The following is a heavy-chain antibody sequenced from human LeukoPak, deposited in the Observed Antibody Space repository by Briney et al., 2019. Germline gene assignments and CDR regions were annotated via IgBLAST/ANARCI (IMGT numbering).Heavy chain of an antibody. J-gene: IGHJ3*02. D-gene: IGHD3-3*01. V-gene: IGHV4-38-2*01. CDR3: ARQLLRFLEWLSNPGAFDI. CDR1: GYSISSGYC. CDR2: IYHSGST. Sequence: SETLSLTCAVSGYSISSGYCWGWIRQPPGKGLEWIGSIYHSGSTYYNPSLKSRVTISVDTSKNQFSLELSSVTAADTAVYYCARQLLRFLEWLSNPGAFDIWGQGTMVTVSS.